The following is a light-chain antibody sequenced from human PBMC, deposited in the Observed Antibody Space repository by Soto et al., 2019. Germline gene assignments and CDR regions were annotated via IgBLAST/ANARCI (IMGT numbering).Light chain of an antibody. CDR1: SSDVGGYNY. CDR2: EVS. Sequence: QSALTQPPSASGSPGQSVTISCTGTSSDVGGYNYVSWYQQHPGKAPKLMIYEVSKRPSVVPDRFSGSKSGNTASLTVAGLQAEDEADYYCSSYAGINNLVFGGGTKLTV. V-gene: IGLV2-8*01. CDR3: SSYAGINNLV. J-gene: IGLJ2*01.